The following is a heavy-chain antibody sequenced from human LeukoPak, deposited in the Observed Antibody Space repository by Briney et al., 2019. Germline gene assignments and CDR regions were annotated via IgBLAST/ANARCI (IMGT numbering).Heavy chain of an antibody. D-gene: IGHD3-10*01. J-gene: IGHJ4*02. CDR3: AGENSFGSGSYIFDS. CDR1: GGTFSSYA. Sequence: ASVKVSCKASGGTFSSYAISWVRQAPGQGPQWMGWINPNSGDTHYARNFQDRVTLTRDTSLSTAYMELTSLRSDDTAMYYCAGENSFGSGSYIFDSWGQGTLVTVSS. CDR2: INPNSGDT. V-gene: IGHV1-2*02.